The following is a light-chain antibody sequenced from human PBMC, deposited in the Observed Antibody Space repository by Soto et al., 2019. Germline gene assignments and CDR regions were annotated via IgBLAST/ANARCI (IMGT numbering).Light chain of an antibody. J-gene: IGKJ1*01. V-gene: IGKV3-15*01. CDR2: GAY. CDR1: QSVSSN. CDR3: QQYNNWT. Sequence: EIVMTQSPATLSVSPGERATLSCRASQSVSSNLAWYQQKPGQAPRLLIYGAYTRPTGIPARFSGSGSGTEFTRTHSSLQSEDFAVYYWQQYNNWTFGQGTQVEIK.